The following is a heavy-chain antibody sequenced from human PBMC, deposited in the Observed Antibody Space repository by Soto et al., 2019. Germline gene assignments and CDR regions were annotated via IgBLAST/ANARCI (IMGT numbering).Heavy chain of an antibody. CDR2: INHSGST. J-gene: IGHJ6*03. Sequence: SETLSLTCAVYGGSFSGYYWSWIRQPPGKGLEWIGEINHSGSTNYNPSLKSRVTISVDTSKNQFSLKLSSVTAADTAVYYCASGYHIYYYMDVWGKGTTVTVSS. CDR1: GGSFSGYY. D-gene: IGHD3-16*02. CDR3: ASGYHIYYYMDV. V-gene: IGHV4-34*01.